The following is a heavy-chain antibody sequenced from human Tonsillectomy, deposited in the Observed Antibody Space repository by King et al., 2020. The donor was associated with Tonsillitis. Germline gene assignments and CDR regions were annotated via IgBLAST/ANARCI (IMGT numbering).Heavy chain of an antibody. V-gene: IGHV6-1*02. CDR1: GDSVSSNSAG. CDR3: AGGGVVRGAIGWFDP. CDR2: IYYRSKWYI. J-gene: IGHJ5*02. Sequence: VQLPQSGPGLVKPSQTLSLTCGISGDSVSSNSAGWNWIRQSPSRGLEWLGRIYYRSKWYIDYAPSVKSRISINPDTSKNQFSLQLNSVTPEDTAVYYCAGGGVVRGAIGWFDPWGQGTLVTVSS. D-gene: IGHD3-10*01.